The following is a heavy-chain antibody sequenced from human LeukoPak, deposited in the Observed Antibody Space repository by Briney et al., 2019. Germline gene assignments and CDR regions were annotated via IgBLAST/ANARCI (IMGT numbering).Heavy chain of an antibody. Sequence: SETLSLTCTVSGDSISSGDNYWSWIRQPPGKGLEWIGYIDYSGSTSYNPSLKSRVTISVDASKNQFSLKLNSVTAADTAVYYCARATGYPWGQGTLVTVSS. D-gene: IGHD4-17*01. CDR2: IDYSGST. J-gene: IGHJ5*02. V-gene: IGHV4-30-4*01. CDR1: GDSISSGDNY. CDR3: ARATGYP.